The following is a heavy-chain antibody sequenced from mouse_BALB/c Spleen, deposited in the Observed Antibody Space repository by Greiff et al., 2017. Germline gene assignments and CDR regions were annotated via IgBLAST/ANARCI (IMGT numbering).Heavy chain of an antibody. Sequence: VQLQQSGAELVRPGASVTLSCKASGYTFTDYEMHWVKQTPVHGLEWIGAIDPETGGTAYNQKFKGKATLTADKSSSTAYMELRSLRSEDSAVYYCTRYWDGGAMDYWGQGTSVTVSS. D-gene: IGHD4-1*01. CDR2: IDPETGGT. J-gene: IGHJ4*01. CDR1: GYTFTDYE. CDR3: TRYWDGGAMDY. V-gene: IGHV1-15*01.